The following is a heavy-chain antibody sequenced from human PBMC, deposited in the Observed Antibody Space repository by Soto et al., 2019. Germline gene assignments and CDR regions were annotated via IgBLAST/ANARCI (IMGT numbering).Heavy chain of an antibody. D-gene: IGHD5-18*01. CDR3: AKGGGVDTAMVYMVEPEYYFDY. CDR2: ISGSGGST. CDR1: GFTFSSYA. V-gene: IGHV3-23*01. Sequence: GGSLRLSCAASGFTFSSYAMSWVRQAPGKGLEWVSAISGSGGSTYYADSVKGRFTISRDNSKNTLYLQMNSLRAEDTAVYYCAKGGGVDTAMVYMVEPEYYFDYWGQGTLVTVSS. J-gene: IGHJ4*02.